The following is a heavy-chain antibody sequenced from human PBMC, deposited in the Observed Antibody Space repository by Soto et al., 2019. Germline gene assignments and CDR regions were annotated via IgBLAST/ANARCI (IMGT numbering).Heavy chain of an antibody. CDR1: GFTFSSYA. CDR3: AKDLIGGSYSAGYYYYYGMDV. V-gene: IGHV3-23*01. J-gene: IGHJ6*02. D-gene: IGHD1-26*01. CDR2: ISGSGGST. Sequence: EVQLLESGGGLVQPGGSLRLSCAASGFTFSSYAMSWVRQAPGKGLEWVSAISGSGGSTDYADSVKGRFTISRDNSKNTLYLQVNSLRAEDTAVYYCAKDLIGGSYSAGYYYYYGMDVWGQGTTVTVSS.